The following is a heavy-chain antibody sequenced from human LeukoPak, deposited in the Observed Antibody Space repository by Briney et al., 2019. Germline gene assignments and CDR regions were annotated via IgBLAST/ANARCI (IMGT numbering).Heavy chain of an antibody. CDR1: GYTFTSYG. Sequence: ASVKVSCKASGYTFTSYGISWVRQAPGQGLEWLGWISGYNGNTNYAQNFQGRVTMTTDTSTSTAYMELRSLRSDDTAVYYCARRGGKNYGDYVVYYYYMDVWGKGTTVTVSS. CDR3: ARRGGKNYGDYVVYYYYMDV. D-gene: IGHD4-17*01. V-gene: IGHV1-18*01. J-gene: IGHJ6*03. CDR2: ISGYNGNT.